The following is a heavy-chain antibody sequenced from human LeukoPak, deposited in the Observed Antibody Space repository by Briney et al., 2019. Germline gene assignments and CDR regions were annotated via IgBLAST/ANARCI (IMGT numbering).Heavy chain of an antibody. CDR3: AELAITLFGGV. V-gene: IGHV3-48*03. CDR1: GFTFSSFE. J-gene: IGHJ6*04. CDR2: ICSGGSTI. D-gene: IGHD3-10*02. Sequence: GGSLRLSCAASGFTFSSFEMNWVRQAPGKGLEWVSYICSGGSTIYYADSVKGRFTISRDNAKDSLYLQMNSLRAEDTAVYYCAELAITLFGGVWGKGTTVTISS.